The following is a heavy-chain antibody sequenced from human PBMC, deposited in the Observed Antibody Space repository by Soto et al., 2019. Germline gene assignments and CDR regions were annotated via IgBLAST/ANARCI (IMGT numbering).Heavy chain of an antibody. CDR2: IGMAGDT. V-gene: IGHV3-13*01. Sequence: GGSLRLSCVASAFSFANYDMHWVRQVTGRGLEWVSGIGMAGDTYYSSSVKGRFILSRENAKDSLFLQMNSLTPDDTAVYYCTRGIYFGYRLPHRYFDSWGQGTLVTVSS. D-gene: IGHD2-21*01. J-gene: IGHJ4*02. CDR3: TRGIYFGYRLPHRYFDS. CDR1: AFSFANYD.